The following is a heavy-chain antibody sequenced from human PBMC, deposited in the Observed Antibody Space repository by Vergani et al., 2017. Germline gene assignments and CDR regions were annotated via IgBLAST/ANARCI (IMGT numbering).Heavy chain of an antibody. CDR1: GYTFTGYY. CDR2: INPNSGGT. CDR3: ARITTVTTLRDWYFDL. Sequence: QVQLVQSGAEVKKPGASVKVSCKASGYTFTGYYMHLVRQAPGQGLEWMGWINPNSGGTNYAQKFQGRVTMTRDTSISTAYMELSRLRSDDTAVYYCARITTVTTLRDWYFDLWGRGTLVTVSS. D-gene: IGHD4-17*01. V-gene: IGHV1-2*02. J-gene: IGHJ2*01.